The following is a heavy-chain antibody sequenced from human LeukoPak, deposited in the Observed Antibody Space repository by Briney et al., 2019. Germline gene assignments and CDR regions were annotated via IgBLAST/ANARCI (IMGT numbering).Heavy chain of an antibody. CDR1: GGSISSGGYS. D-gene: IGHD1-1*01. Sequence: KTSETLSLTCAVSGGSISSGGYSWSWIRQPPGKGLEWIGYIYHSGSTYYNPSLKSRVTISIVKSKNQFSLNLNSAAAADTAVYYCATFGPAVMNEKSDFWGQGTLVTVSS. CDR3: ATFGPAVMNEKSDF. J-gene: IGHJ4*02. CDR2: IYHSGST. V-gene: IGHV4-30-2*01.